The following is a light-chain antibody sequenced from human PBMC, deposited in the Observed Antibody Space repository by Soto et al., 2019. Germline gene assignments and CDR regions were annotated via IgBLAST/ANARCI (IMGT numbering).Light chain of an antibody. V-gene: IGLV2-8*01. CDR1: SSDVGDYNY. CDR2: EVT. J-gene: IGLJ1*01. CDR3: SSDAGSNNLV. Sequence: QSVLTQPPSASGSPGQSVTISCTGTSSDVGDYNYVSWYQQHPGKAPKLMIYEVTKRPSGVPDRFSGSKSGNTASLTVSGLQAEDEAEYYCSSDAGSNNLVFGTGTKVTVL.